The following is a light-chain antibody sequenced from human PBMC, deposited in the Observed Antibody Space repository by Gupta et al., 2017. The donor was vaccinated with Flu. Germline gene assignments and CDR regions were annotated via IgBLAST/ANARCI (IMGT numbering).Light chain of an antibody. CDR1: SSDVGGYNY. V-gene: IGLV2-8*01. J-gene: IGLJ1*01. CDR2: EVS. Sequence: QSALTQPPSASGSPGQSVTISCTGTSSDVGGYNYVSWYQQHTGKAPKLMIHEVSKRPSGVPDRFSGSKSGNTASLTVSGLQAEDEADYYCSSYAGSNNFYGFGTGTKVTVL. CDR3: SSYAGSNNFYG.